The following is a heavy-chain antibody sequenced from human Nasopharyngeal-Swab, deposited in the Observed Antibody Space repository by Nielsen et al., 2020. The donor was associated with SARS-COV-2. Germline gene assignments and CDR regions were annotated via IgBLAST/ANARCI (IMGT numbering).Heavy chain of an antibody. CDR1: GFTFSRYS. CDR3: AKGWQWLVRDAFDI. D-gene: IGHD6-19*01. Sequence: GESLKISCSASGFTFSRYSLSLVRQAPGKGLEWVSAISGSGGSTYYADSVKGRFTISRDNSKNTLYLQMNSLRAEDTAVYYCAKGWQWLVRDAFDIWGQGTMVTVAS. V-gene: IGHV3-23*01. CDR2: ISGSGGST. J-gene: IGHJ3*02.